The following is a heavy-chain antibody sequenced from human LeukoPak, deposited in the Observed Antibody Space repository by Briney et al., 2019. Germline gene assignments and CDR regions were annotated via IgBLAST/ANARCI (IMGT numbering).Heavy chain of an antibody. Sequence: PGGSLRLSCAASGFTFSSYWMSWVRRAPGKGLEWVANIKQDGSEKYYVDSVKGRFTISRDNAKNSLYLQMNSLRAEDTAVYYCARVGGSYYFDYWGQGTLVTVSS. V-gene: IGHV3-7*03. CDR1: GFTFSSYW. J-gene: IGHJ4*02. CDR3: ARVGGSYYFDY. D-gene: IGHD1-26*01. CDR2: IKQDGSEK.